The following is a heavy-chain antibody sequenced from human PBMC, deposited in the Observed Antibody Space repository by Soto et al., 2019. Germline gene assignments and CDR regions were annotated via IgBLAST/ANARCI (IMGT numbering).Heavy chain of an antibody. J-gene: IGHJ4*02. V-gene: IGHV4-31*03. CDR2: IYYSGST. CDR3: ASRYCSGGSCYSALGY. D-gene: IGHD2-15*01. Sequence: QVQLQESGPGLVKPSQTLSLTCTVSGGSISSGGYYWSWIRQHPGKGLEWIGYIYYSGSTYYNPSVKRRGTISVDTSKNQCSLKLSSVTAADTAVYYCASRYCSGGSCYSALGYWGQGTLVTVSS. CDR1: GGSISSGGYY.